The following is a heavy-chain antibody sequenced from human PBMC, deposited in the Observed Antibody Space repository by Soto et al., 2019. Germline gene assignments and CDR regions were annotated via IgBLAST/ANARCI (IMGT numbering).Heavy chain of an antibody. V-gene: IGHV4-34*01. CDR3: ARSGYYDGSDPRFDY. CDR1: GWSFSGYY. CDR2: INHGGST. Sequence: AETLSLTCAGYGWSFSGYYWSWIRQPPGKGLEWIGEINHGGSTNYNPSPKSRVNISEDTSKNQFSLKLSSVTAADTAVYYCARSGYYDGSDPRFDYWGQGTLVTVSS. J-gene: IGHJ4*02. D-gene: IGHD3-22*01.